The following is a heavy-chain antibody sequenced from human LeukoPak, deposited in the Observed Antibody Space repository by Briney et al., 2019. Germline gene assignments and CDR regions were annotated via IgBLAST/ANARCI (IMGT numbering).Heavy chain of an antibody. CDR1: GGSISSYY. CDR2: IYYSGST. V-gene: IGHV4-59*08. Sequence: PSETLSLTSTVSGGSISSYYWSWVRQPPGKGLEWIGYIYYSGSTNYNPSLKSRVTISVDTSKNQFSLKLSSVTAADTAVYYCATSPDSGSYPNWGQGTLVTVSS. CDR3: ATSPDSGSYPN. J-gene: IGHJ4*02. D-gene: IGHD1-26*01.